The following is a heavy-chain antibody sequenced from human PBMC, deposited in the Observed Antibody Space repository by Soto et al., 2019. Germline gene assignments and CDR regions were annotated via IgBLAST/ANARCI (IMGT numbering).Heavy chain of an antibody. CDR2: ISSSSSYI. CDR1: GFTFSSYS. J-gene: IGHJ4*02. D-gene: IGHD3-22*01. Sequence: PGGSLRLSCAASGFTFSSYSMNWVRQAPGKGLEWVSSISSSSSYIYYADSVKGRFTISRDNAKNSLYLQMNSLRAEDTAVYYCARWQYYYDSSGYYTKGQEFDYWGQGTLVTVSS. V-gene: IGHV3-21*01. CDR3: ARWQYYYDSSGYYTKGQEFDY.